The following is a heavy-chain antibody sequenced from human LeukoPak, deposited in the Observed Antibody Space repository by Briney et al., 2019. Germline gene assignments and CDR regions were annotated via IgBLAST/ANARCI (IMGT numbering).Heavy chain of an antibody. D-gene: IGHD2-15*01. Sequence: PSETLSLTCAVYGGSFSGFYWSWIRQSPGKGLEWIGEINHSGTTNYNPSLKSRVTISVDTSKNQFSLSLSSVTAADTAVYYCARPLTYCSGGSCYGSWFDPWGQGTLVTVSS. CDR2: INHSGTT. V-gene: IGHV4-34*01. J-gene: IGHJ5*02. CDR1: GGSFSGFY. CDR3: ARPLTYCSGGSCYGSWFDP.